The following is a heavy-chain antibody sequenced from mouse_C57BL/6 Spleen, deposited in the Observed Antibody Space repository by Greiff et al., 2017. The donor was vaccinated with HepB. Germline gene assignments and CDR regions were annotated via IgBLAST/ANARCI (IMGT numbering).Heavy chain of an antibody. J-gene: IGHJ4*01. Sequence: EVQLQQSGPELVKPGASVKISCKASGYTFTDYYMNWVKQSHGKSLEWIGDINPNNGGTSYNQKFKGKATLTVDKSSSTAYMELRSLTSEDSAVYYCARVGGDAMDYWGQGTSVTVSS. V-gene: IGHV1-26*01. CDR1: GYTFTDYY. CDR3: ARVGGDAMDY. CDR2: INPNNGGT.